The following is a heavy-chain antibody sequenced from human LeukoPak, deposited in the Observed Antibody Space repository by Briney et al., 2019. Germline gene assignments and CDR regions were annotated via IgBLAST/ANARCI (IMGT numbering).Heavy chain of an antibody. CDR1: GGSISSGGYS. Sequence: SQTLSLTCAVSGGSISSGGYSWSWIRQPPGKGLEWIGYIYHSGSTYYNPSLKSRVTISVDTSKNQFSLKLSSVTAADTAVYYCARGWYYDFWSGYLRRNWFDPWGQGTLVTVSS. D-gene: IGHD3-3*01. J-gene: IGHJ5*02. CDR3: ARGWYYDFWSGYLRRNWFDP. CDR2: IYHSGST. V-gene: IGHV4-30-2*01.